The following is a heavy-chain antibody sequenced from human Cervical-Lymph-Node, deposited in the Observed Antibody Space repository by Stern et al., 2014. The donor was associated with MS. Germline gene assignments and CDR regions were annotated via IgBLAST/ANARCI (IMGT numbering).Heavy chain of an antibody. CDR3: ALRRSYYVY. CDR2: LIPFVGAT. D-gene: IGHD4-11*01. Sequence: VQLVQSGSEVKKPGSSVKVSCKPSGDTFSSYALRWVRQAPGQGLEWVGGLIPFVGATRYGQKFQGRVTITPEESTGTAFMELTNLTSDDTAVYYCALRRSYYVYWGQGTLITVSS. CDR1: GDTFSSYA. V-gene: IGHV1-69*01. J-gene: IGHJ4*02.